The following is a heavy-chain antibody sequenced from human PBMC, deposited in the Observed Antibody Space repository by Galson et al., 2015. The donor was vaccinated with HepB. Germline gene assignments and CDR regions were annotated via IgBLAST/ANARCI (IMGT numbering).Heavy chain of an antibody. D-gene: IGHD4-17*01. CDR2: MNPNSGNT. J-gene: IGHJ3*02. Sequence: SVKVSCKASGYTFTSYDINWVRQATGQGLEWMGWMNPNSGNTGYAQKFQGRVTMTRNTSISTAYMELSSLRSEDTAVYYCASLAVRHKEPDYGDPTADAFDIWGQGTMVTVSS. V-gene: IGHV1-8*01. CDR3: ASLAVRHKEPDYGDPTADAFDI. CDR1: GYTFTSYD.